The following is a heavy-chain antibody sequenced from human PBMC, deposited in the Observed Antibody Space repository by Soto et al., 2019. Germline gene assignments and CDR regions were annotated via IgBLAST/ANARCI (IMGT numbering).Heavy chain of an antibody. CDR2: IIPIFGTA. D-gene: IGHD2-2*01. CDR3: ARDLDLTYCSSTSCYGY. CDR1: GGTFSSYA. Sequence: SVKVSCKASGGTFSSYAISWVRQAPGQGLEWMGGIIPIFGTANYAQKFQGRVTITADESTSTAYMELSSLRSEDTAVYYCARDLDLTYCSSTSCYGYWGQGTLVTVSS. J-gene: IGHJ4*02. V-gene: IGHV1-69*13.